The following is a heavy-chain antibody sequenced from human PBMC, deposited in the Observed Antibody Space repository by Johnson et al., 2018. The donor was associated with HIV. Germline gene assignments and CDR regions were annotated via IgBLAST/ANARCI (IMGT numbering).Heavy chain of an antibody. Sequence: VQLVESGGGVVQPGRSLRLSCAASGFTFSSYAMHWVRQATGKGLEWVSAIGTAGDTYYPGSVKGLFTISRENAKNSLYLQMNSLRGGDTAVYYCARGGAHEAFDIWGQGTMVIVSS. CDR1: GFTFSSYA. D-gene: IGHD3-16*01. J-gene: IGHJ3*02. CDR2: IGTAGDT. V-gene: IGHV3-13*01. CDR3: ARGGAHEAFDI.